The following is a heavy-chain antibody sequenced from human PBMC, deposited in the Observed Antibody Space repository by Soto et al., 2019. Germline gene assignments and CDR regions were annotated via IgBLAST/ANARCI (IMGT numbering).Heavy chain of an antibody. J-gene: IGHJ4*02. CDR2: LYYGRSA. D-gene: IGHD3-22*01. Sequence: QVQLQESGPGLVKPSETLSLTCAVSGDSISSYYCMWIRQPPGKGLESIGYLYYGRSANYNPSLTSRVSLSVDTSTNQCSLTLSSMTAADTAVYYCALRSMAVVPEYWGQGTLVTVSS. CDR3: ALRSMAVVPEY. CDR1: GDSISSYY. V-gene: IGHV4-59*01.